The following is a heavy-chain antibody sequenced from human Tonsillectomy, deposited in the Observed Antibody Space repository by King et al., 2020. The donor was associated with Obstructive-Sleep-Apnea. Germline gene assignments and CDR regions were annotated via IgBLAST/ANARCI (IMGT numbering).Heavy chain of an antibody. CDR3: AKGAGGPEGN. Sequence: VQLLESGGGLVQPGGSLKLSCAVSGFTFTNYAMSWVRQAPGKGLEWVSAISGRGGSTYYADSVKGRCTISRDNSKNTLYLQMNSLRVEDTAVYYCAKGAGGPEGNWGQGTLVTVSS. CDR1: GFTFTNYA. V-gene: IGHV3-23*01. CDR2: ISGRGGST. J-gene: IGHJ4*02. D-gene: IGHD3-10*01.